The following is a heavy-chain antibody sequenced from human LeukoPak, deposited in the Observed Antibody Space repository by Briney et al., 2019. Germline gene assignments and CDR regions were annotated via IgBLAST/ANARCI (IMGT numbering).Heavy chain of an antibody. CDR3: ARDTRITMVRGVIWWFDP. CDR1: GGSISSSSYY. V-gene: IGHV4-39*07. D-gene: IGHD3-10*01. J-gene: IGHJ5*02. CDR2: IYYSGST. Sequence: PSETLSLTCTVSGGSISSSSYYWGWIRQPPGKGLEWIGSIYYSGSTYYNPSLKSRVTISVDTSKNQFSLKLSSVTAADTAVYYCARDTRITMVRGVIWWFDPWGQGTLVTVSS.